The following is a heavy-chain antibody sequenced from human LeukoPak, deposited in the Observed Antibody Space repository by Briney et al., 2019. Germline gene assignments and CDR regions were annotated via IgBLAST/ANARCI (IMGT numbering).Heavy chain of an antibody. D-gene: IGHD6-19*01. CDR2: TNHSGST. CDR3: ARGAGIAVAGPGLTPFDY. J-gene: IGHJ4*02. CDR1: GGSFSGYY. Sequence: SETLSLTCAVYGGSFSGYYWSWIRQPPGKGLEWIGETNHSGSTNYNPSLKSRVTISVDTSKNQFSLKLSSVTAADTAVYYCARGAGIAVAGPGLTPFDYWGQGTLVTVSS. V-gene: IGHV4-34*01.